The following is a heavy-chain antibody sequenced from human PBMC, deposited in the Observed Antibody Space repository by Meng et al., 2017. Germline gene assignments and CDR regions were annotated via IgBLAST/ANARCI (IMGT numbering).Heavy chain of an antibody. J-gene: IGHJ4*02. Sequence: GQWVESGGGLPMVGASLGLSCAASGFTFSSYSMNWVRQAPGKGLEWVSSISSSSSYIYYADSVKGRFTISRDNAKNALYLQMNSLRAEDTAVYYCAREQWLQSEGFDYWGQGTLVTVSS. CDR2: ISSSSSYI. CDR3: AREQWLQSEGFDY. V-gene: IGHV3-21*01. D-gene: IGHD5-24*01. CDR1: GFTFSSYS.